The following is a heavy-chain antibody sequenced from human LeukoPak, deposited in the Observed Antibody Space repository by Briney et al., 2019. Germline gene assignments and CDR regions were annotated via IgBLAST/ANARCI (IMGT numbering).Heavy chain of an antibody. J-gene: IGHJ4*02. Sequence: PGGSLRLSCAASGFTFSSYAMSWVRQAPGKGLEWVSAISGSGGSTYYAGSVKGRFTISRDNSKNTLYLQMNSLRAEDTAVYYCAKAGPRTTVTTEIDYWGQGTLVTVSS. V-gene: IGHV3-23*01. CDR3: AKAGPRTTVTTEIDY. D-gene: IGHD4-17*01. CDR1: GFTFSSYA. CDR2: ISGSGGST.